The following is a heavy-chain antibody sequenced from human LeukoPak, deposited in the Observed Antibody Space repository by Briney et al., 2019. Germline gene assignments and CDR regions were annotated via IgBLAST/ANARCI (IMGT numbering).Heavy chain of an antibody. CDR2: IYYSGST. Sequence: SEALSLTCTVSGGSISSSSYYWGWIRQPPGNGLEWIGSIYYSGSTYYNPSLKSRVTISVDTSKNQFSLKLSSVTAADTAVYYCARGTYSSSWTLLGYYYYYMDVWGKGTTVTVSS. CDR1: GGSISSSSYY. J-gene: IGHJ6*03. V-gene: IGHV4-39*07. CDR3: ARGTYSSSWTLLGYYYYYMDV. D-gene: IGHD6-13*01.